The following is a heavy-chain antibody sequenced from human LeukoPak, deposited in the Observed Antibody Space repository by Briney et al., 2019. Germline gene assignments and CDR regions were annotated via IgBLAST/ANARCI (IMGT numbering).Heavy chain of an antibody. J-gene: IGHJ4*02. CDR1: GGSISSGSYY. D-gene: IGHD3-3*01. V-gene: IGHV4-61*02. Sequence: SQTLSLTCTVSGGSISSGSYYWSWIRQPAGKGLEWIGRIYTSGSTNYNPSHKSRVTISVDTSKNQFSLKLSSVTAADTAVYYCARTQYDFWSGTYYFDYWGQGTLVTVSS. CDR2: IYTSGST. CDR3: ARTQYDFWSGTYYFDY.